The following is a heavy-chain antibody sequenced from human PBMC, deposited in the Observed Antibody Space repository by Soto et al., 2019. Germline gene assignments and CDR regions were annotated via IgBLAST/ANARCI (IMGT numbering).Heavy chain of an antibody. CDR2: IYPGDSDT. CDR3: ARLNILNGYYRYGMDV. V-gene: IGHV5-51*01. Sequence: GESLKISCKGSGYSFTSYWIGWVRQMPGKGLEWMGIIYPGDSDTRYSPSFQGQVTISADKSISTAYLQWSSLKASDTAMYYCARLNILNGYYRYGMDVWGQGTTVTVSS. D-gene: IGHD3-9*01. CDR1: GYSFTSYW. J-gene: IGHJ6*02.